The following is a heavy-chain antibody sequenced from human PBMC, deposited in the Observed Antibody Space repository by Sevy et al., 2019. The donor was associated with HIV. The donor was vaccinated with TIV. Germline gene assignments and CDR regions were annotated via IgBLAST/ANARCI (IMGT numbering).Heavy chain of an antibody. V-gene: IGHV3-30*18. J-gene: IGHJ6*02. CDR1: GFTFSSYG. CDR2: ISYDGSNK. CDR3: AKGRDSSGWYYYGMDV. Sequence: GGSLRLSCAASGFTFSSYGMHWVRQAPGKGLEWVAFISYDGSNKYYADSVQGRLTIPRDYSKNTRYLQMNSLRAEDTAVYYCAKGRDSSGWYYYGMDVWGQGTTVTVSS. D-gene: IGHD6-19*01.